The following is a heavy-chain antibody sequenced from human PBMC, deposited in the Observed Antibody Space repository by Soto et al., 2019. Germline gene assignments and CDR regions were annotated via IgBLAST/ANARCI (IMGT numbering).Heavy chain of an antibody. CDR1: GFTFTSSA. V-gene: IGHV1-58*01. D-gene: IGHD4-17*01. Sequence: SVKVSCKASGFTFTSSAVQWVRQARGQRLEWIGWIVVGSGNTNYAQKFQERVTITRDMSTSTAYMELSSLRSEDTAVYYCAARTTVTSRHYYYYGMDVWGQGTTVTVSS. J-gene: IGHJ6*02. CDR2: IVVGSGNT. CDR3: AARTTVTSRHYYYYGMDV.